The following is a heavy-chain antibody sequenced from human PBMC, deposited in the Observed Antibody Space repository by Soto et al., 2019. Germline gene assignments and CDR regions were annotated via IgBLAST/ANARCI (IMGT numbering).Heavy chain of an antibody. V-gene: IGHV3-23*01. CDR1: GFTFSSYA. J-gene: IGHJ3*02. CDR3: ASQYSGYDFGAFDI. D-gene: IGHD5-12*01. Sequence: PGGSLRLSCAASGFTFSSYAMSWVRQAPGKGLEWVSAISGSGSSTYYAGSVKGRFTISRDNAKNSLYLQMNSLRAEDTAVYYCASQYSGYDFGAFDIWGQGTMVTVSS. CDR2: ISGSGSST.